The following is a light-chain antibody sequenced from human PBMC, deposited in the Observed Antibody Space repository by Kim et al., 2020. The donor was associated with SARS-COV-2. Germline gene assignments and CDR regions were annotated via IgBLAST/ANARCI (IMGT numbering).Light chain of an antibody. CDR1: QDIGSW. CDR2: YAS. J-gene: IGKJ5*01. Sequence: ASVGDRVTITCRASQDIGSWLAWYQQKPGKAPKLLISYASSLQTGVPSRFSGSGSGTDFTLTINSLQPEDFATYFCRQANSFPITFGQGTRLEIK. V-gene: IGKV1D-12*01. CDR3: RQANSFPIT.